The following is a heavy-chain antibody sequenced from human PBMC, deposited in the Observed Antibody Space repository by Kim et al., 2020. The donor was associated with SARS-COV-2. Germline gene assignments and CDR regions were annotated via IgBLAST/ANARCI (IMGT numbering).Heavy chain of an antibody. V-gene: IGHV3-30*01. D-gene: IGHD3-9*01. Sequence: ADSGKGRFTISRENSKNTLYLQMNSLRAEDTAVYYCARDDILTGYYIDYWGQGTLVTVSS. CDR3: ARDDILTGYYIDY. J-gene: IGHJ4*02.